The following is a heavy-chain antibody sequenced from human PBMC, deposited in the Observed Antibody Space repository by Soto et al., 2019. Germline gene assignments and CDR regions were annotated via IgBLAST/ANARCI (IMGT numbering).Heavy chain of an antibody. CDR3: AREGITGDYYYYYMDV. CDR2: ISGSGGST. V-gene: IGHV3-23*01. Sequence: GGSLRLSCAASGFTFSSYAMSWVRQAPGKGLEWVSAISGSGGSTYYADSVKGRFTISRDNSKNTLYLQMNSLRAEDTAVYYCAREGITGDYYYYYMDVWGKGTTVTVSS. D-gene: IGHD7-27*01. J-gene: IGHJ6*03. CDR1: GFTFSSYA.